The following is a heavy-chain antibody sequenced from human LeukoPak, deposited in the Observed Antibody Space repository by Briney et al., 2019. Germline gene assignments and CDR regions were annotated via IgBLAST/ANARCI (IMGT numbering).Heavy chain of an antibody. D-gene: IGHD3-10*02. CDR3: AELGITMIGGV. CDR2: ISGSGSTI. J-gene: IGHJ6*04. Sequence: GGSLRLSCAASGFTFSSYAMSWVRQAPGKGLEWVSAISGSGSTIYYADSVKGRFTISRDNAKNSLYLQMNSMRAEDAAVYYCAELGITMIGGVWGKGTTVTISS. CDR1: GFTFSSYA. V-gene: IGHV3-23*01.